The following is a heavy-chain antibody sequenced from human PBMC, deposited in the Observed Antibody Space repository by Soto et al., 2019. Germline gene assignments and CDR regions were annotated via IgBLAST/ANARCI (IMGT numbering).Heavy chain of an antibody. Sequence: QVRLVESGGGVVQPGRSLRLSCAASGFTFRSYGMHWVRQAPGKGLEWVALISYDGSDEYYGDSMQGRFSISRDNSKDTLYLQINSLRVEDTAVYYCAKNADYENEAFDVWGQGTMVTVSS. V-gene: IGHV3-30*18. CDR2: ISYDGSDE. CDR3: AKNADYENEAFDV. J-gene: IGHJ3*01. CDR1: GFTFRSYG. D-gene: IGHD4-17*01.